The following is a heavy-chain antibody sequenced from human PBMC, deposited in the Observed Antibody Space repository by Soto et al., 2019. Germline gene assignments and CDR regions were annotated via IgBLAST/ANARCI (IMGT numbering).Heavy chain of an antibody. D-gene: IGHD3-22*01. V-gene: IGHV1-3*01. J-gene: IGHJ4*01. Sequence: ASVKVTWKASGFTLTRSAMHWVRQAPGQRLEWRGWINAGNGNTKYSQKLQGRVTITRDTFASTAYMEMSSLLSEDTAVYYCASSGECDYYDSSGYLIDYWG. CDR1: GFTLTRSA. CDR3: ASSGECDYYDSSGYLIDY. CDR2: INAGNGNT.